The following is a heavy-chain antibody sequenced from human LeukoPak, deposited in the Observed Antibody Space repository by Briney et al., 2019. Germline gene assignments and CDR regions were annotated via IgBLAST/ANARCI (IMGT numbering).Heavy chain of an antibody. CDR2: IYYSGTT. D-gene: IGHD2-15*01. CDR1: GGSISTGGYY. CDR3: ARDVTGGSYFDY. Sequence: PLQTLSLTCTVSGGSISTGGYYWSWIRQYPGKGVEWIGYIYYSGTTHYNPSLRSRVGMSVDTSKNQFSLKLISVTAADTAVYYCARDVTGGSYFDYWGPGTLVTVSS. V-gene: IGHV4-31*03. J-gene: IGHJ4*02.